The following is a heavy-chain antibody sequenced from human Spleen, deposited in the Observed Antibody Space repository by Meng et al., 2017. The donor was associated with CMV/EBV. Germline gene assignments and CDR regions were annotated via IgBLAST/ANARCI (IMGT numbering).Heavy chain of an antibody. J-gene: IGHJ4*02. D-gene: IGHD3-3*01. CDR1: GGSISSGDYY. CDR2: IYYSGST. CDR3: ARGGDFWSGYYTAFDY. V-gene: IGHV4-30-4*08. Sequence: LRLSCTVSGGSISSGDYYWSWIRQPPGKGLEWIGYIYYSGSTYYNPSLKRRVTISVDTSKNQFSLKLSSVTAADTAVYYCARGGDFWSGYYTAFDYWGQGTLVTVSS.